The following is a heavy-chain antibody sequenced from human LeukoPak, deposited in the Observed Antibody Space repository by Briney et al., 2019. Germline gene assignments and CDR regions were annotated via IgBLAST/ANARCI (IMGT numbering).Heavy chain of an antibody. V-gene: IGHV3-30*02. CDR3: ARVLIWTYGSGNYYKGAFDI. D-gene: IGHD3-10*01. Sequence: GGSLRLSCAASGFTFSSYGMHWVRQAPGKGLEWVAFIRYDGSNKYYADSVKGRFTISRDNSKNTLYLQMNSLRAEDTAVYYCARVLIWTYGSGNYYKGAFDIWGQGTMVTVFS. CDR2: IRYDGSNK. J-gene: IGHJ3*02. CDR1: GFTFSSYG.